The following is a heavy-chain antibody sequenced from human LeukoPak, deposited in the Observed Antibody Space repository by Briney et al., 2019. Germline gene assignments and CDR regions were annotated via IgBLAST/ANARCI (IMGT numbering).Heavy chain of an antibody. V-gene: IGHV4-39*07. D-gene: IGHD1-26*01. Sequence: SETLSLTCTVSGGSISSSSYYWGWIRQPPGKGLEWIGSIYYSGSTYYNPSLKSRVTISVDTSKNQFSLKLSSVTAADTAVYYCAREGHQHGIDYWGQGTLVTVSS. CDR3: AREGHQHGIDY. CDR1: GGSISSSSYY. CDR2: IYYSGST. J-gene: IGHJ4*02.